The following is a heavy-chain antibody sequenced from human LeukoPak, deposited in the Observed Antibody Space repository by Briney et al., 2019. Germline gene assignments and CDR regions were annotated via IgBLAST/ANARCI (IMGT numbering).Heavy chain of an antibody. CDR2: ISYDGSNK. Sequence: PGGSLRLSCAASGFTFSSYAMHWVRQAPGKGLEWVAVISYDGSNKYYADSVKGRFTISRDNSKNTLYLQMNSLRGEDTAVYYCARDRDFILFDYWGQGALVTVSS. J-gene: IGHJ4*02. CDR3: ARDRDFILFDY. D-gene: IGHD2-21*01. CDR1: GFTFSSYA. V-gene: IGHV3-30-3*01.